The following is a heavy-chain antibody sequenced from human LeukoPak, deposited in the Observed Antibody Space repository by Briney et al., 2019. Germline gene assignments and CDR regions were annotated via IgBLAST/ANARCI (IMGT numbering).Heavy chain of an antibody. J-gene: IGHJ5*02. CDR1: GYIFTSYW. CDR3: ARHGKLSASRNWFDP. D-gene: IGHD1-26*01. V-gene: IGHV5-51*01. CDR2: IYPDDFDT. Sequence: PGASLQISCKASGYIFTSYWIACVRQLPGKGLEWMGVIYPDDFDTRYSPSSQGQVTISADKSISTAFLQWSSLKASDTAIYYCARHGKLSASRNWFDPWGQGTLVTVSS.